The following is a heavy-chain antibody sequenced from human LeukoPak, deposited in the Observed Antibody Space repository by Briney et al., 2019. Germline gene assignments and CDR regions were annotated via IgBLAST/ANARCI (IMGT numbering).Heavy chain of an antibody. CDR3: AREPQPTTVTKGLWGSSQTTRDYGMDV. D-gene: IGHD4-17*01. CDR1: GFTFSSYG. J-gene: IGHJ6*02. V-gene: IGHV3-33*01. Sequence: GGSLRLSCAASGFTFSSYGIHWVRQAPGKGLEWVAVIWYGGDNKYYADSVKGRFTISRDNSKNTLYLQMNSLRAEDTAVYYCAREPQPTTVTKGLWGSSQTTRDYGMDVWGQGTTVTVSS. CDR2: IWYGGDNK.